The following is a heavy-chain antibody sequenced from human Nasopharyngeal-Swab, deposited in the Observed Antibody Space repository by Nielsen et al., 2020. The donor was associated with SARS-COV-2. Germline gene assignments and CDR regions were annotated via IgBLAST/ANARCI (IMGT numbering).Heavy chain of an antibody. D-gene: IGHD4-11*01. V-gene: IGHV3-9*01. J-gene: IGHJ4*02. CDR1: GFTFDDYA. CDR3: AKLSSNDYSNY. Sequence: GGSLRLSCAASGFTFDDYAMHWVRQAPGKCLEWVSGISWNSGSIGYADSVKGRFTISRDNAKNSLYLQMNSLRAEDTALYYCAKLSSNDYSNYWGQGTLVTVSS. CDR2: ISWNSGSI.